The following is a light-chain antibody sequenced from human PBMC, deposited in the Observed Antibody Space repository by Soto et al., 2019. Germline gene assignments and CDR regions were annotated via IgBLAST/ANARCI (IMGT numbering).Light chain of an antibody. CDR1: QSVSSSY. J-gene: IGKJ4*01. CDR2: GAS. CDR3: QQYGRSP. Sequence: EIVLTQSPGTLSLSPGERATLSCRASQSVSSSYLAWYQQKPGQAPRLLIYGASSRATGIPDRFSGSGSGTDFTLTIRRPEPEDFAVYYCQQYGRSPFGGGTKVEIK. V-gene: IGKV3-20*01.